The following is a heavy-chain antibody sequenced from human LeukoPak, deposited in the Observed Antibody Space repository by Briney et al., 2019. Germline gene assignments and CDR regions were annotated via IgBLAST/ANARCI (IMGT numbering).Heavy chain of an antibody. D-gene: IGHD1-26*01. J-gene: IGHJ4*02. CDR1: GFTFSSYS. CDR2: ISGSGSGGST. Sequence: GGSLRLSCAASGFTFSSYSMNWVRQAPGKGLEWVSNISGSGSGGSTYYADSVKGRFTISRDNSKNTLYLQMNSLRAEDTAVYYCARGRWWELHYWGQGTLVTVSS. CDR3: ARGRWWELHY. V-gene: IGHV3-23*01.